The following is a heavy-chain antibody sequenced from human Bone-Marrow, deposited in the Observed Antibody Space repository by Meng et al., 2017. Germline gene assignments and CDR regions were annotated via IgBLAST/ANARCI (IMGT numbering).Heavy chain of an antibody. V-gene: IGHV4-4*02. Sequence: QVLLQESGPGLVKPSGTLSLTCAVSGGSIGSSNWWSWVRQPPGKGLEWIGKIYHSGITIYNPSLKSRVTMSVDNSKNQFSLRLSSVTAADTAVYYCARARSSSWSFDYWGQGTLVTVSS. J-gene: IGHJ4*02. D-gene: IGHD6-13*01. CDR2: IYHSGIT. CDR3: ARARSSSWSFDY. CDR1: GGSIGSSNW.